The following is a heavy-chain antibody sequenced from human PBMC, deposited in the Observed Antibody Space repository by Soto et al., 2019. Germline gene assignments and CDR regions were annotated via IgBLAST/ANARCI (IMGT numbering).Heavy chain of an antibody. CDR2: INTDNGDA. CDR3: ARNVQLERRLSAFDI. J-gene: IGHJ3*02. D-gene: IGHD1-1*01. Sequence: ASVKVSCKASGYTFTSYSIHWVRQAPGQGLEWIGWINTDNGDAKYSQKLQGRVTMTTDTSTSTAYMELRSLRSDDTAVYYCARNVQLERRLSAFDIWGQGTMVTVSS. V-gene: IGHV1-3*04. CDR1: GYTFTSYS.